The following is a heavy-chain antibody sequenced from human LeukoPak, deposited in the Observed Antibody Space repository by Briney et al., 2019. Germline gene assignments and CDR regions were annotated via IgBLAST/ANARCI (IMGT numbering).Heavy chain of an antibody. CDR3: ARDLCSGGSCYHDY. CDR2: ISYDGSNK. J-gene: IGHJ4*02. V-gene: IGHV3-30*04. Sequence: GGSLRLSCAASGFTFSSYAMHWVRQAPGKGLEWVAVISYDGSNKYYADSVKGRFTISRDNSKNTLYLQMNSLRAEDTAVYYCARDLCSGGSCYHDYWGQGTLVTVSS. D-gene: IGHD2-15*01. CDR1: GFTFSSYA.